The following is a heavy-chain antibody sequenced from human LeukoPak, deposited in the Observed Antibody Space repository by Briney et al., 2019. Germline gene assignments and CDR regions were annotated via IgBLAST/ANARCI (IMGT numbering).Heavy chain of an antibody. J-gene: IGHJ6*03. Sequence: ASVKVSCKASGGTFSSYAISWVRQAPGQGLGWMGGIIPIFGTANYAQKFQGRVTITTDESTSTAYMELSRLRSEDTAVYYCARAQDRGYCSGGSCYAPHFNYYYYYMDVWGKGTTVTVSS. CDR1: GGTFSSYA. V-gene: IGHV1-69*05. CDR2: IIPIFGTA. CDR3: ARAQDRGYCSGGSCYAPHFNYYYYYMDV. D-gene: IGHD2-15*01.